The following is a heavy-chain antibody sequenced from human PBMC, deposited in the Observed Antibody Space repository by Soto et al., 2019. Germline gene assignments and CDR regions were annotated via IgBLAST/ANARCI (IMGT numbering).Heavy chain of an antibody. Sequence: ASVKVSCKVSGYIFTHYYMHWVRQAPGQGLEWMGIINPSTGSTTYAQRFQDRVTMTTDTSTSTVYMELSSLRSEDTAVYYCAIDLLYSGGYSYFSSGFNWFDPWGQGTLVTVSS. J-gene: IGHJ5*02. CDR1: GYIFTHYY. V-gene: IGHV1-46*01. D-gene: IGHD5-18*01. CDR2: INPSTGST. CDR3: AIDLLYSGGYSYFSSGFNWFDP.